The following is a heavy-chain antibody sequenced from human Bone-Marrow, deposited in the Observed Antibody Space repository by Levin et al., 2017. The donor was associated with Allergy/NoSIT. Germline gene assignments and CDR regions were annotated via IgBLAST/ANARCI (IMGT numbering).Heavy chain of an antibody. J-gene: IGHJ5*02. CDR1: GYIFTNYD. V-gene: IGHV1-8*01. CDR3: VREGSGFDP. CDR2: MTPNSGDT. Sequence: PLASVKVSCKASGYIFTNYDINWVRQAPGQGLEWMGWMTPNSGDTGYAQKFQGRVSMTRNTSINTAYLEFSSLRSDDTAVYYCVREGSGFDPWGQGTLVTVSS.